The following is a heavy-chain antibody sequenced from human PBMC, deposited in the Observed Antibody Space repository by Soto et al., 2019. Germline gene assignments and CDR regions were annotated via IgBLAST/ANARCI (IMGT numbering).Heavy chain of an antibody. CDR2: IYYTGST. D-gene: IGHD7-27*01. V-gene: IGHV4-59*11. Sequence: QVHLQESGPGLVKPSETLSLTCTVSGGSINNHYWSWIRQPTGKGLEWIGYIYYTGSTNYNPSLKSRVTMSVDTYKNQCSLNLTSLTAADTAIYYCARANWYSEYWGQGTLVTVSS. CDR3: ARANWYSEY. J-gene: IGHJ4*02. CDR1: GGSINNHY.